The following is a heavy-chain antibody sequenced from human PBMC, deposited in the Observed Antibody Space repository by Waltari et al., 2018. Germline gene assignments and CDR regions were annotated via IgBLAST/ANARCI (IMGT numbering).Heavy chain of an antibody. CDR1: GYSISSGYY. J-gene: IGHJ3*02. CDR3: ASPLRVSTISAFDI. V-gene: IGHV4-38-2*01. D-gene: IGHD1-1*01. Sequence: QVQLQESGPGLVKPSETLSLPCAVSGYSISSGYYWGWIRQPPGKGLEWSGSIYHSGSNTYTPALKSRVTISVDTSKNQFSLKLSSVTAADTAVYYCASPLRVSTISAFDIWGQGTMVTVSS. CDR2: IYHSGSN.